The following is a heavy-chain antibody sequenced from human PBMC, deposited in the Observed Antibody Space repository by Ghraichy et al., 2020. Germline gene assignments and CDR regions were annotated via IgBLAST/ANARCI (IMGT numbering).Heavy chain of an antibody. D-gene: IGHD6-13*01. CDR3: ARLVGVSSSWYNPHSWYFDL. CDR1: GGSISSYY. Sequence: SETLSLTCTVSGGSISSYYWSWIRQPPGKGLEWIGYIYYSGSTNYNPSLKSRVTISVDTSKNQFSLKLSSVTAADTAVYYCARLVGVSSSWYNPHSWYFDLWGRGTLVTVSS. CDR2: IYYSGST. V-gene: IGHV4-59*08. J-gene: IGHJ2*01.